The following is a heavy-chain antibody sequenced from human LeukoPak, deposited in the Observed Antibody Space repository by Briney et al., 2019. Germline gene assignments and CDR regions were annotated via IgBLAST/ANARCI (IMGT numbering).Heavy chain of an antibody. V-gene: IGHV4-4*02. J-gene: IGHJ5*02. Sequence: PSGTLSLTCAVSGGSISSSNWWSWVRQPPGKGLEWIGEIYHGGSTNYSPSLKSRVSISIDKSENQFSLRLSSVTAADTAVYYCARVKPTDGEGYCSGGICWFDRWGQGTLVTVSS. CDR2: IYHGGST. CDR1: GGSISSSNW. CDR3: ARVKPTDGEGYCSGGICWFDR. D-gene: IGHD2-15*01.